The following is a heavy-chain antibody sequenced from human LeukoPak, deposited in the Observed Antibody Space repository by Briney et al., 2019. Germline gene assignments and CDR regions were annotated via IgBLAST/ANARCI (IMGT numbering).Heavy chain of an antibody. CDR1: GGSITNYY. CDR2: IYFSGDT. V-gene: IGHV4-59*01. CDR3: ARHFGEIYDSSGYYYLDY. D-gene: IGHD3-22*01. J-gene: IGHJ4*02. Sequence: SETLSLTCTVSGGSITNYYWSWTRQPPGKGLEWIGYIYFSGDTKYNPYSPSLTSRVTISADTSKNQISLKLNSVTAADTAVYYCARHFGEIYDSSGYYYLDYWGQGILVTVSS.